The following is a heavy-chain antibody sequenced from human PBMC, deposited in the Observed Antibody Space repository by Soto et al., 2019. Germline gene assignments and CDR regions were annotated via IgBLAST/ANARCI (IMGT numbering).Heavy chain of an antibody. CDR1: GFTFSSYA. J-gene: IGHJ4*02. Sequence: GGSLRLSCAASGFTFSSYAMHWVRQAPGKGLEWVAVISDDGSNKYYADSVKGRFTISRDNSKNTLYLQMNSLRAEDTAVYYCAREWGGAYSSSYYFDYWGQGTLVTVSS. CDR3: AREWGGAYSSSYYFDY. CDR2: ISDDGSNK. V-gene: IGHV3-30-3*01. D-gene: IGHD6-6*01.